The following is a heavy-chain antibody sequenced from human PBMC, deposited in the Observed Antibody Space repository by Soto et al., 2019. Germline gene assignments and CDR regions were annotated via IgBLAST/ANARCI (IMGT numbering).Heavy chain of an antibody. J-gene: IGHJ5*02. CDR2: ISGSGGST. V-gene: IGHV3-23*01. CDR3: ARDLRITMVRGKQGFDP. D-gene: IGHD3-10*01. CDR1: GLTFSSYA. Sequence: EVQLLESGGGLVQPGGSLRLSCAASGLTFSSYAMSGVRQAPGKGLEWVSAISGSGGSTYYADPVKGRFTISRDNSKNTRYLKMHCPRAEDTAVYYCARDLRITMVRGKQGFDPWGPGTPGHRLL.